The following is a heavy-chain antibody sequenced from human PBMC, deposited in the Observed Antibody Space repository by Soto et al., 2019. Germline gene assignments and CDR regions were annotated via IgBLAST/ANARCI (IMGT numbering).Heavy chain of an antibody. D-gene: IGHD5-18*01. CDR2: IYESGYT. V-gene: IGHV4-31*03. J-gene: IGHJ5*02. CDR3: VRALRHTAMVYPCFDP. CDR1: GASGITSAYY. Sequence: ALSLNCIVSGASGITSAYYWGWVRQRPGKGLEWVGYIYESGYTYYNTSLKSRLTISLDRSNNQFSLGLTSVTAADTAVYYCVRALRHTAMVYPCFDPWGQVTLFTVSS.